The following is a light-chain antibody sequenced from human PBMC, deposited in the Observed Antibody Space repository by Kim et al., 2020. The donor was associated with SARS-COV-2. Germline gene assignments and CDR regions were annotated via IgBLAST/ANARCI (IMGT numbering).Light chain of an antibody. V-gene: IGLV2-11*01. J-gene: IGLJ3*02. Sequence: QSVTIACAGTSSDVGGYNYVSWYQQHPGKAPKLMIYDVNKRPSGVPDRFSGSKSGNTASLTISGLQAEDEADYYCCSYAGSYTWVFGGGTQLTVL. CDR2: DVN. CDR3: CSYAGSYTWV. CDR1: SSDVGGYNY.